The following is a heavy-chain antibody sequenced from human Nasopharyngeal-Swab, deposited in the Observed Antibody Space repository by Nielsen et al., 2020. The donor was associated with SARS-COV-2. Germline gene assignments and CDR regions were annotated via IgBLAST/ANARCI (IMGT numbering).Heavy chain of an antibody. D-gene: IGHD6-13*01. J-gene: IGHJ6*03. Sequence: WVRQAPGQGLEWMGGIIPIFGTANYAQKFQGRVTITADESTSTAYMELSSLRSEDTAVYYCVTSSSKTINYYYCMDVWGKGTTVTVS. V-gene: IGHV1-69*01. CDR3: VTSSSKTINYYYCMDV. CDR2: IIPIFGTA.